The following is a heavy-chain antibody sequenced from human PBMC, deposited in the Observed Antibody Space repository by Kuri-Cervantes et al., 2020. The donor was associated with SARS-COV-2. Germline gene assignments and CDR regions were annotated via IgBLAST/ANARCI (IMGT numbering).Heavy chain of an antibody. Sequence: SETLSLTCTVSGGSISSGGYYWSWIRQHPGKGLEWIGYIYYSGSTYYNPSLKSLVTISVDTSKNQFSLKLSSVTAADTAVYYCARGIPATDYYYYYDMDVWGQGTTVTVSS. CDR2: IYYSGST. D-gene: IGHD2-2*01. J-gene: IGHJ6*02. V-gene: IGHV4-31*01. CDR1: GGSISSGGYY. CDR3: ARGIPATDYYYYYDMDV.